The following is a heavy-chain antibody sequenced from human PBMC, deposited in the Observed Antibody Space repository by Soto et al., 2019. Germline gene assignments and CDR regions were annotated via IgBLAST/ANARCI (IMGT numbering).Heavy chain of an antibody. Sequence: QVQLVQSGAEVKKPGSSVKVSCKASGGTFSSYAISWVRQAPGQGLEWMGGMIPILGTANYAQKFQGRVTITADESTSTAYMELSSLRSEDTAVYYCAIRACSSTSCYGYYYYGMDVWGQGTTVTVSS. J-gene: IGHJ6*02. D-gene: IGHD2-2*01. CDR3: AIRACSSTSCYGYYYYGMDV. CDR2: MIPILGTA. CDR1: GGTFSSYA. V-gene: IGHV1-69*01.